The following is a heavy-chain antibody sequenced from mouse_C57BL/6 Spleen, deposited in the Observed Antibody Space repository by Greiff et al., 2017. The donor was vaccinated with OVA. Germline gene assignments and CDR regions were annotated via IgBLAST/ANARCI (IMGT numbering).Heavy chain of an antibody. J-gene: IGHJ2*01. V-gene: IGHV1-80*01. CDR3: ARRTAQYYFDY. Sequence: VKLVESGAELVKPGASVKISCKASGYAFSSYWMNWVKQRPGKGLEWIGQLYPGDGDTNYNGKFKGKATLTADKSSSTAYMPLSSLTSEDAAVYFCARRTAQYYFDYWGQGTTLTVSS. CDR2: LYPGDGDT. D-gene: IGHD3-2*02. CDR1: GYAFSSYW.